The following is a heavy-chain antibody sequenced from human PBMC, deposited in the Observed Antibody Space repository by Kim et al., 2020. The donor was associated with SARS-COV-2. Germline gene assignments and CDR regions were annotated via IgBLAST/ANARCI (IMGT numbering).Heavy chain of an antibody. V-gene: IGHV1-18*04. CDR1: GYTFTSYG. CDR2: ISAYNGNT. D-gene: IGHD3-10*01. Sequence: ASVEVSCKASGYTFTSYGISWVRQAPGQGLEWMGWISAYNGNTNYAQKLQGRVTMTTDTSTSTAYMELRSLRSDDTAVYYCARATFLYYYGSGSYAFDIWGQGTMVTVSS. J-gene: IGHJ3*02. CDR3: ARATFLYYYGSGSYAFDI.